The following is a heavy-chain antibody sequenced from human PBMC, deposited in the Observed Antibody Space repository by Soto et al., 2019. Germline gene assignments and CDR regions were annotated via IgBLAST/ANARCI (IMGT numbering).Heavy chain of an antibody. CDR2: IYHRGST. D-gene: IGHD6-19*01. V-gene: IGHV4-4*02. J-gene: IGHJ5*02. CDR1: GGSISSSNW. Sequence: SETLSLTCAVSGGSISSSNWWSWVRQPPGKGLEWIGEIYHRGSTNYNPSLKSRVTISVDKSKNQFSLKLSSVSAADTAVYYFASIRLCIAVAAPGNWFDPWGQGTLVTVSS. CDR3: ASIRLCIAVAAPGNWFDP.